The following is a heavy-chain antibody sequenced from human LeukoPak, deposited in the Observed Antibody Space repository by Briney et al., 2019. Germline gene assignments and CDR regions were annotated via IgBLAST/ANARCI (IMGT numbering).Heavy chain of an antibody. Sequence: GASVKVSCKVPGYTLTELAMHWVRQAPGKGLEWMGGYEPERGEIIYAQKLQGRVHMTEDTSTETAYMELSSLRSEDTAVYYCAPGTYYYVTAVFWGQGTLVTVSS. V-gene: IGHV1-24*01. D-gene: IGHD3-10*02. CDR3: APGTYYYVTAVF. J-gene: IGHJ4*02. CDR1: GYTLTELA. CDR2: YEPERGEI.